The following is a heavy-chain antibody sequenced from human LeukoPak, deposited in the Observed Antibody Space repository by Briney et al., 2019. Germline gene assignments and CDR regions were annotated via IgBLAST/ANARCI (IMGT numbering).Heavy chain of an antibody. J-gene: IGHJ3*01. CDR1: GFTFSFYA. Sequence: GRSLRLSCSASGFTFSFYAMGWVRQAPGKGLEYVSAISSNGGNTYYADSVKGRFTISRDNSKNTLYLQMNSLRADDTAVYYCVKGFPHYYDSSGFGAFDDWGQGTIVTVSS. CDR2: ISSNGGNT. D-gene: IGHD3-22*01. V-gene: IGHV3-64D*09. CDR3: VKGFPHYYDSSGFGAFDD.